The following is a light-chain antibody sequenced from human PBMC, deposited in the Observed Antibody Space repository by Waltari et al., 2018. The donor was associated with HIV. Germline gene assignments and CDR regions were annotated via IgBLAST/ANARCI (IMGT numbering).Light chain of an antibody. CDR1: SSDVGSYNI. Sequence: QSALTQPASVSGSPGQSITISCTGTSSDVGSYNIVSWYQQHPGKAPKLMIYEVSKRPSGVSNRFSGSKSGNTASLTISGLQAEDEADYYCCSYAGSLYVFGTGTKVTVL. CDR3: CSYAGSLYV. V-gene: IGLV2-23*02. CDR2: EVS. J-gene: IGLJ1*01.